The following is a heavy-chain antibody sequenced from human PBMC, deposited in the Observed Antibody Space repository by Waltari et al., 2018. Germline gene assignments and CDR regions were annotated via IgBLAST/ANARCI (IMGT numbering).Heavy chain of an antibody. D-gene: IGHD4-17*01. CDR1: GGSISSGDYY. CDR2: IYYSGST. CDR3: AREDGDYGDAFDI. V-gene: IGHV4-30-4*08. Sequence: QVQLQESGPGLVKPSQTLSLTCTVSGGSISSGDYYWSWIRQPPGKGLEWIGYIYYSGSTYSNPSLKSRVTISVDTSKNQFSLKLSSVTAADTAVYYCAREDGDYGDAFDIWGQGTMVTVSS. J-gene: IGHJ3*02.